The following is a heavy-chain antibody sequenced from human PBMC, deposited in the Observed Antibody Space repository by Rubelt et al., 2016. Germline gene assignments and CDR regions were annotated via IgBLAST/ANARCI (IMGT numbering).Heavy chain of an antibody. J-gene: IGHJ3*02. V-gene: IGHV1-2*02. CDR2: INPNSGGT. CDR3: ARRDCYNWDDAFDI. CDR1: GYTFTGYY. D-gene: IGHD5-24*01. Sequence: QVQLVQSGAEVKKPGASVKVSCKASGYTFTGYYMHWVRQAPGQGLEWMGWINPNSGGTNYAQKVQGRVTMTRDTSVSSAYMELSRLRSDDTAVYYCARRDCYNWDDAFDIWGQGTMVTVSS.